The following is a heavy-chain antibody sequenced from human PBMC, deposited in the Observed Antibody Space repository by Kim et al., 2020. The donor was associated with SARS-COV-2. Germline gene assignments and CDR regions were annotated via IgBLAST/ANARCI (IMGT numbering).Heavy chain of an antibody. J-gene: IGHJ5*02. CDR2: IKSKTDGGTT. Sequence: GGSLRLSCAASGFTFSNAWMSWVRQAPGKGLEWVGHIKSKTDGGTTDYAAPVKGRFTISRDDSKNTLYLQMNSLKTEDTAVYYCTTATIVAAATQVPWGQ. V-gene: IGHV3-15*01. D-gene: IGHD6-13*01. CDR1: GFTFSNAW. CDR3: TTATIVAAATQVP.